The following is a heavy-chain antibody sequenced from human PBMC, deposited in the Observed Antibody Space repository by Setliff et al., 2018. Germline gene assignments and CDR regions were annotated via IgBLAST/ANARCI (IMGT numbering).Heavy chain of an antibody. Sequence: SETLSLTCTVSGDSITSGSDSWNWIRQPAGKGLEWIGRIYTTGNTNYNPSLKSRVTISVDTSKKQFSLMLTSVTAADTAVYYCARYIPSAGCFDPWGQGALVTVSS. V-gene: IGHV4-61*02. J-gene: IGHJ5*02. D-gene: IGHD2-21*01. CDR1: GDSITSGSDS. CDR3: ARYIPSAGCFDP. CDR2: IYTTGNT.